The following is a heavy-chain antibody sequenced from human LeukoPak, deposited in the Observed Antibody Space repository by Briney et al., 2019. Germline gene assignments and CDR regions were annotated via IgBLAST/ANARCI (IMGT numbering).Heavy chain of an antibody. CDR1: GFTFSSYG. CDR3: AKDGPLNVAVANNWFDP. V-gene: IGHV3-30*18. D-gene: IGHD3-16*01. Sequence: GGSLRVSCAASGFTFSSYGMHGVRQAPGKGLEWVAVISYDGSNKYYADSVKGRFTISRDNSKNTLYLQMNSLRAEDTAVYYCAKDGPLNVAVANNWFDPWGQGTLVTVSS. J-gene: IGHJ5*02. CDR2: ISYDGSNK.